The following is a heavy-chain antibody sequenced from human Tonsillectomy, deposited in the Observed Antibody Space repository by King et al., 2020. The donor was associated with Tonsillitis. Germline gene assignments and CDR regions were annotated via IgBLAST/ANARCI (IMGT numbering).Heavy chain of an antibody. CDR1: GFSFRTYW. Sequence: QLVQSGAEVKKPGESLKISCKGSGFSFRTYWIGWVRQMPGKGLEWMGVVYPGDSDTKYSPSFQGQVTISADMSISTAYLQWSSLKASDTAMYYCARRNGYSYSYFDYWGQGTLVTVSS. CDR3: ARRNGYSYSYFDY. J-gene: IGHJ4*02. CDR2: VYPGDSDT. D-gene: IGHD5-12*01. V-gene: IGHV5-51*01.